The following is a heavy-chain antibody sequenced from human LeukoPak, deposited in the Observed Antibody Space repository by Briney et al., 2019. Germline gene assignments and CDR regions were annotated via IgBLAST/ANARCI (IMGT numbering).Heavy chain of an antibody. CDR2: ISGYNGDT. J-gene: IGHJ4*02. CDR1: GYTFTNYG. D-gene: IGHD5-18*01. V-gene: IGHV1-18*01. Sequence: ASVKVSCKASGYTFTNYGINWVRQAPGQGLEWMGWISGYNGDTNYAQKLQGRATMTTDTSTNTAYMELRSLRSDDTAVYYCARGGRGYSYGRELDYWGQGTLVTVSS. CDR3: ARGGRGYSYGRELDY.